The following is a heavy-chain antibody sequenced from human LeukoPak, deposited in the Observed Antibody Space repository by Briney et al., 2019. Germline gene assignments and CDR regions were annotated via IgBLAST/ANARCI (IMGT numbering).Heavy chain of an antibody. V-gene: IGHV3-9*01. CDR2: ISWNSGSI. Sequence: GGSLRLSCAASGFRFGDYAMHWVRQAPGKGLEWVSGISWNSGSIGYADSVKGRFTISRDNGKKSLYLQMNSLRAEDTALYSCAKDIQSTMGSDDAFDIWGQGTMVTVS. D-gene: IGHD4-11*01. CDR3: AKDIQSTMGSDDAFDI. CDR1: GFRFGDYA. J-gene: IGHJ3*02.